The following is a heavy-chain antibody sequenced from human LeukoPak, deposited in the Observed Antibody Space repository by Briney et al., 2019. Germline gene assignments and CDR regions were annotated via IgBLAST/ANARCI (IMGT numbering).Heavy chain of an antibody. V-gene: IGHV1-18*01. D-gene: IGHD6-13*01. CDR1: GYTIASHG. CDR2: ISAYNGNT. CDR3: AKVEAAAGTLAHFDY. J-gene: IGHJ4*02. Sequence: ASVTVSCKASGYTIASHGISWVRQAPGQGLEGMGWISAYNGNTDYAQKLQGRVTMTTDTSTSTAYMELRSLRSDDTAVYYCAKVEAAAGTLAHFDYWGQGTLVTVSS.